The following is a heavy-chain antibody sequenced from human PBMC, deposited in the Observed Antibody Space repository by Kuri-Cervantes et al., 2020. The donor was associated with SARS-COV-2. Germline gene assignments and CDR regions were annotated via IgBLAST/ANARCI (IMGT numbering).Heavy chain of an antibody. CDR3: ATAYRGYHYWYFDL. Sequence: ASVKVSCKVSGYTLTELSMHWVRQAPGKGLEWMGGFDPEDGETIYAQKFQGRATMTEDTSTDTAYMELSSLRSEDTAVYYCATAYRGYHYWYFDLWGRGTLVTVPS. J-gene: IGHJ2*01. V-gene: IGHV1-24*01. CDR2: FDPEDGET. CDR1: GYTLTELS. D-gene: IGHD3-22*01.